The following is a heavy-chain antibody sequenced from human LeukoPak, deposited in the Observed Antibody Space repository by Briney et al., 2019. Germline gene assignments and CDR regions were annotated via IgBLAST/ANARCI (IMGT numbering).Heavy chain of an antibody. Sequence: ASVKVSCKASGYTFTSYGISWVRQAPGQGLEWMGWISAYNGNTNYAQKLQGRVTMTTDTSTSTAHMELRSLRSEDTAVYYCARGQTFGGVIVNHFDYWGQGALVTVSS. CDR3: ARGQTFGGVIVNHFDY. CDR1: GYTFTSYG. V-gene: IGHV1-18*01. J-gene: IGHJ4*02. CDR2: ISAYNGNT. D-gene: IGHD3-16*02.